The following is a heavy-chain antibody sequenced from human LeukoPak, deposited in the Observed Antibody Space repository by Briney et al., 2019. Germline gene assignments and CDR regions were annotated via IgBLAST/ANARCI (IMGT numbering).Heavy chain of an antibody. CDR1: GFTFGSYW. V-gene: IGHV3-7*01. CDR2: IKQDGSEK. CDR3: ARNSGTNP. J-gene: IGHJ5*02. Sequence: GGSLRLSCGASGFTFGSYWMSWVRQAPGKGLEWVANIKQDGSEKYYVDSVKGRFTISRDNAKNSLYLQMNSLRAEDTAVYYCARNSGTNPWGQGTLVTVSS. D-gene: IGHD1-26*01.